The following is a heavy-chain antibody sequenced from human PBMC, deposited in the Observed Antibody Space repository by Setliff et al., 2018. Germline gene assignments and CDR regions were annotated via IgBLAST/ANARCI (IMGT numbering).Heavy chain of an antibody. V-gene: IGHV4-39*01. CDR3: ARLPGYCIGGTCSGYYTFDI. D-gene: IGHD2-15*01. CDR1: GGSISSSSYY. Sequence: PSETLSLTCTASGGSISSSSYYWGWLRQPPGKGLEWIGSINYTGNTYYNPSLESRVTISVDTSKNQFSLNLRSVTAADTAVFYCARLPGYCIGGTCSGYYTFDIWGQGTRVTVSS. CDR2: INYTGNT. J-gene: IGHJ3*02.